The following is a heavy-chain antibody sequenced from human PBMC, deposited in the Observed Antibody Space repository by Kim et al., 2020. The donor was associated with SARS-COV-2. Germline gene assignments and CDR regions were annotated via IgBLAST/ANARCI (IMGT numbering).Heavy chain of an antibody. J-gene: IGHJ4*02. V-gene: IGHV4-4*07. CDR3: ASALGH. Sequence: SETLSLTCTVSGDSLSSDYWSWNRQPAGKGLEWIGRIYTSGRTNYNPSLQSRVTMSVDMSKNQFSLKLRSVTAAHTAVYSCASALGHWGQGTLVTVSS. D-gene: IGHD3-16*02. CDR1: GDSLSSDY. CDR2: IYTSGRT.